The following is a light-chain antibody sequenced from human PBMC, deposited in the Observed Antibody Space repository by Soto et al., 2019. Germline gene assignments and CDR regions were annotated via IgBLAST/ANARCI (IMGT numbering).Light chain of an antibody. CDR1: QSVSSSY. V-gene: IGKV3-20*01. CDR2: GAS. CDR3: QQYGSSPPIT. J-gene: IGKJ5*01. Sequence: EIVLTPSPGTLSLSPGEGATLSCRASQSVSSSYLAWYQQKPGQAPRLLIYGASSRATGIPDRFSGGGSGTDFTLTISRLEPEDFAVYYCQQYGSSPPITFGQGTRLEIK.